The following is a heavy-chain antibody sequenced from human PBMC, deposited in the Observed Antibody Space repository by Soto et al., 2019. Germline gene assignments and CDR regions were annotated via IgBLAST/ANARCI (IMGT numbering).Heavy chain of an antibody. J-gene: IGHJ5*02. D-gene: IGHD3-16*01. Sequence: QVQLQEAGPGLVKPSETLSIACTVSGGSMSGLYWSWIRQSPLKGLEWIGYVYSNGATNYNPSFKGRVTLSVDTSKNQFSLKLTSVTAADTAVYFCARGMDRKIGLFDLWGQGSLITVSA. CDR3: ARGMDRKIGLFDL. CDR1: GGSMSGLY. CDR2: VYSNGAT. V-gene: IGHV4-59*11.